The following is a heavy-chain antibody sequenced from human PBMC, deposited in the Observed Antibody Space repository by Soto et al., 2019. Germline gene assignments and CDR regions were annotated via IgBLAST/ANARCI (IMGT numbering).Heavy chain of an antibody. CDR2: IWYDGSNQ. D-gene: IGHD3-9*01. CDR1: GFTFSNYG. CDR3: TKDLTGYYDY. Sequence: GGSLRLSCAASGFTFSNYGMHWVRQAPGKGLVWVAVIWYDGSNQYYGDSVKGRFTISRDSSRDTLYLQMNSLRAEDTAVYYCTKDLTGYYDYWGRGSLVTVSS. J-gene: IGHJ4*02. V-gene: IGHV3-33*06.